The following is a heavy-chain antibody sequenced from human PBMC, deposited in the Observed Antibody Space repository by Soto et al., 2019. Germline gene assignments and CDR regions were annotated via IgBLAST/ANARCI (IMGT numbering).Heavy chain of an antibody. CDR1: GGSIISRNW. CDR3: ARVMDGPXXLPTGLDY. CDR2: IHHAGYT. Sequence: QVQLQESGPGLVKPSGTLSLTCAVSGGSIISRNWWTWVRQPPGKGLEWIGEIHHAGYTNYNPSLTSRVTMSVDTSKNRFSLKLSSVTAADTAVYYCARVMDGPXXLPTGLDYWGQGTLVTVSS. D-gene: IGHD2-8*01. J-gene: IGHJ4*02. V-gene: IGHV4-4*02.